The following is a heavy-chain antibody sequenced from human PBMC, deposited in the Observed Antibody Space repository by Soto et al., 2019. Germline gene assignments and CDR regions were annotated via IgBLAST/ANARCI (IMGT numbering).Heavy chain of an antibody. CDR3: ARDGPPGY. Sequence: QVQLQESGPGLVKPSETLSLTCTVSGDFTSSSYWSWIRQPPGKGLEWIGYIYYSGSTKYNPSLKSRVTRSRDTSKNQFSLKLISVTAADTAVYYCARDGPPGYWGQGILVTVSS. J-gene: IGHJ4*02. CDR2: IYYSGST. V-gene: IGHV4-59*01. CDR1: GDFTSSSY.